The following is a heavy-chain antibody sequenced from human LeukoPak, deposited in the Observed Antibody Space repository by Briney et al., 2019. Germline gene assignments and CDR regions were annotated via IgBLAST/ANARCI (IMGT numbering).Heavy chain of an antibody. CDR2: ISYDGSNK. CDR1: GFTFSSYG. Sequence: GRSLRLSCAASGFTFSSYGMHWVRQAPGKGLEWVAVISYDGSNKYYADSVKGRFTISRDNSKNTLYLQMNSLRAEDTAVYYCAKDAEAYGSGSCDYWGQGTLVTVSS. V-gene: IGHV3-30*18. J-gene: IGHJ4*02. CDR3: AKDAEAYGSGSCDY. D-gene: IGHD3-10*01.